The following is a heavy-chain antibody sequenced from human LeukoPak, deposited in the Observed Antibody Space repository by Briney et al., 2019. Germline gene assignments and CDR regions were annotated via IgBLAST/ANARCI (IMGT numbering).Heavy chain of an antibody. V-gene: IGHV3-7*01. CDR3: ARGKEYFDWLLRAYYFDF. Sequence: GGSLRLSCAASGFTFSSYWMSWVRQAPGKGLEWVANIKKDGSEYYYVDSGKGRFTISRDNAKRSLYLQMNSLSAEDPAVYYCARGKEYFDWLLRAYYFDFWGPGTLVTVSS. J-gene: IGHJ4*02. D-gene: IGHD3-9*01. CDR1: GFTFSSYW. CDR2: IKKDGSEY.